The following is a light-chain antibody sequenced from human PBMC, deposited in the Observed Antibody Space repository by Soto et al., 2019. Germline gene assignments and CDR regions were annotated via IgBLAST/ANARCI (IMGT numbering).Light chain of an antibody. CDR1: QSVSSSY. CDR3: QQYFNWPPYT. Sequence: LLTESPGTLSLSPGERATLSCRASQSVSSSYLAWYQQKPGQAPRLLIYGASSRATGIPDRFSGSGSGTEFTLTISSLQSEDFAVYYCQQYFNWPPYTFGQRTKV. V-gene: IGKV3-20*01. CDR2: GAS. J-gene: IGKJ2*01.